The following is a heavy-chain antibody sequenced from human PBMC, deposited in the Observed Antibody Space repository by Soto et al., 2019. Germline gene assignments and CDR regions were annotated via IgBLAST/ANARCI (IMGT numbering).Heavy chain of an antibody. CDR2: IIAILGKA. Sequence: QVQLVQSGAEVKKPGSSVKVSCKASGGTFSSYAISWVRQAPGQGLEWMGGIIAILGKANYAEKFQGRVTITADEATRTASMERSSLRYEDTAVYYCARERGGAIIVGVTGTFAVWGQGTLVPVSS. CDR3: ARERGGAIIVGVTGTFAV. CDR1: GGTFSSYA. J-gene: IGHJ3*01. V-gene: IGHV1-69*01. D-gene: IGHD3-22*01.